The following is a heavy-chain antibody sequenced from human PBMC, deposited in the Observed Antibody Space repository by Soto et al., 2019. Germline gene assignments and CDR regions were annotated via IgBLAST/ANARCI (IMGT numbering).Heavy chain of an antibody. J-gene: IGHJ4*02. Sequence: SETLSLTCTVSGGSISSGGYYWSWIRQHPGKGLEWIGYIYYSGSTYYNPSLKSRVTISVDTSKNQFSLKLSSVTAADTAVYYCARGHRGQLWIPFDYWGQGTLVTVSS. CDR2: IYYSGST. CDR1: GGSISSGGYY. V-gene: IGHV4-31*03. D-gene: IGHD5-18*01. CDR3: ARGHRGQLWIPFDY.